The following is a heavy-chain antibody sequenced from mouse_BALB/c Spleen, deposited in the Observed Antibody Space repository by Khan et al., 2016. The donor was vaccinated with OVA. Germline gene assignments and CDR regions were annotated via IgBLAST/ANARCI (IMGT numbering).Heavy chain of an antibody. CDR2: ISCYNGST. CDR1: GYSFTGYY. D-gene: IGHD1-1*01. V-gene: IGHV1S34*01. CDR3: ASGDYYGSSSFAY. J-gene: IGHJ3*01. Sequence: LVKTGASVKISCKASGYSFTGYYMHWVKQSHGKSLEWIGYISCYNGSTTYTQKITGKATFTVDTSSSTVYLQFNSLTSEDSAVYYCASGDYYGSSSFAYWGQGTLVTVSA.